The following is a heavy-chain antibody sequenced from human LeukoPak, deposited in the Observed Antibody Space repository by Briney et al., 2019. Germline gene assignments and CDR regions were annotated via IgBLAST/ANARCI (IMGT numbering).Heavy chain of an antibody. CDR3: ARESPLGSSGRWAYYFDH. Sequence: ASVKVSCKASGYTFTNYDLNWVRQAPGQGLEWMGWMNPNSGKTGYAHSFQDRVTITRNTSISTVYMELSSLRSEDTAVYYCARESPLGSSGRWAYYFDHWGQGTLVTVSS. J-gene: IGHJ4*02. D-gene: IGHD3-22*01. CDR1: GYTFTNYD. CDR2: MNPNSGKT. V-gene: IGHV1-8*01.